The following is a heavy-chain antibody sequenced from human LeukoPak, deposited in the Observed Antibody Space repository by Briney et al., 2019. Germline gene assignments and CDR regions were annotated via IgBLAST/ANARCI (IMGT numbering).Heavy chain of an antibody. Sequence: GGSLRLSCAASGFTVISNYVNGVRQAPGEGLEWVSAMYTGGSTFYGDSVKGRFTFHRENSRNTLYFQMNSLRVDDTAVYYCAREQVGVGRGYYGMDVWGQGPTITVSS. J-gene: IGHJ6*02. V-gene: IGHV3-66*01. D-gene: IGHD2-2*01. CDR3: AREQVGVGRGYYGMDV. CDR2: MYTGGST. CDR1: GFTVISNY.